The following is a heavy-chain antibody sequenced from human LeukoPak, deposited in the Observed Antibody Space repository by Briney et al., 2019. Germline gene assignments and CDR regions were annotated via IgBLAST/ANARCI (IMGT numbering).Heavy chain of an antibody. CDR3: ATYDYYMDV. J-gene: IGHJ6*03. Sequence: KPSETLSLTCTVSNGSISSYFWSWIRQPAGKGLEWIGRIYTSGSTNYNPSLKSRVTMSLDTSKNHFPLKLRSVTAADTAVYYCATYDYYMDVWGKGTTVTVSS. V-gene: IGHV4-4*07. CDR1: NGSISSYF. D-gene: IGHD2-2*01. CDR2: IYTSGST.